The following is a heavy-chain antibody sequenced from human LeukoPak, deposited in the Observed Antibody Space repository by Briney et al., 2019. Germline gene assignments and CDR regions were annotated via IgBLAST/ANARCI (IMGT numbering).Heavy chain of an antibody. J-gene: IGHJ6*02. Sequence: GGSLRLSCAASGFTFSSYGMHWVRQAPGKGLEWVAVIWYDGSNKYYADSVKGRFTISRDNSKNTLYLQMNSLRPEDTAVYYCAKRPDDYSYGMDVWGQGTTVTVSS. CDR3: AKRPDDYSYGMDV. V-gene: IGHV3-30*02. CDR2: IWYDGSNK. CDR1: GFTFSSYG.